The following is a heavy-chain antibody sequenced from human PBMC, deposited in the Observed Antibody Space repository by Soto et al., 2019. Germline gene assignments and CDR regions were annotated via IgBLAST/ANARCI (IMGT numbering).Heavy chain of an antibody. CDR3: ARGVDAGMDV. CDR1: GYTFDTLD. CDR2: MSPKNGNT. Sequence: QVQLVQSGAEVRKPGASVRVSCMASGYTFDTLDINWVRQANGQGFEWMGWMSPKNGNTGYAQKFQGRVTMTRDTSMSTAYMELTSLTSDDTAVYYCARGVDAGMDVWGQGIMVTASS. D-gene: IGHD1-1*01. J-gene: IGHJ6*02. V-gene: IGHV1-8*01.